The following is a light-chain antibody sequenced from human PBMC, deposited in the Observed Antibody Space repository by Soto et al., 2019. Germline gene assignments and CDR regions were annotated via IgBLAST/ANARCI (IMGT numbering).Light chain of an antibody. CDR3: QQRSNWT. Sequence: EIVLTQSPGTLSLSPGERATLSCRASQSVSSSYLAWYQQKPGQAPRLLIYGASLRATGIPHKFSGSGSGTDFTLTISSLEPEDFAVYYCQQRSNWTFGQGTKVDIK. V-gene: IGKV3D-20*02. CDR1: QSVSSSY. CDR2: GAS. J-gene: IGKJ1*01.